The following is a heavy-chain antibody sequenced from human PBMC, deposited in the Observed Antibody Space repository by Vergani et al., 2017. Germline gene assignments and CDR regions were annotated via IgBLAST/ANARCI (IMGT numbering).Heavy chain of an antibody. J-gene: IGHJ5*02. V-gene: IGHV1-69*01. CDR2: SIPIFGTA. Sequence: QVQLVQSGAEVKKPGSSVKVSCKVSGGTFSSYGISWVRQAPGQGLEWMGGSIPIFGTANYAQKFQGRVTITADESTSTAYMELSSLRAEDTAVYYCARVTTVNNYASRLQYNWFDPWGQGTLVTVSS. D-gene: IGHD4-11*01. CDR3: ARVTTVNNYASRLQYNWFDP. CDR1: GGTFSSYG.